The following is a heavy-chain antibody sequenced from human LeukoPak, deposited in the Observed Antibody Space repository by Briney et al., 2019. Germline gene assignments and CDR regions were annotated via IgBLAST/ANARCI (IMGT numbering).Heavy chain of an antibody. CDR1: GYSFTSYW. V-gene: IGHV5-51*01. D-gene: IGHD3-10*01. CDR2: IYPGDSDT. J-gene: IGHJ5*02. Sequence: GESLKISCKGSGYSFTSYWIGWVRQMPGKDQEWMGIIYPGDSDTRYSPSFQGQVTISADKSISTAYLQWSSLKASDTAMYYCARPVGYGSGSLPGWFDPWGQGTLVTASS. CDR3: ARPVGYGSGSLPGWFDP.